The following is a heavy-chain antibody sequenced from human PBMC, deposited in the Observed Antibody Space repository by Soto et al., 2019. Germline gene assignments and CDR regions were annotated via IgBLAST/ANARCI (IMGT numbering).Heavy chain of an antibody. CDR1: GFTFSSYA. CDR3: VKGDTAMATAGYYYYGMDV. CDR2: ISSNGGST. Sequence: LRLSCSASGFTFSSYAMHWVPQAPGKGLEYVSAISSNGGSTYYADSVKGRFTISRDNSKNTLYLQMSSLRAEDTAVYYCVKGDTAMATAGYYYYGMDVWGQGTTVTVSS. V-gene: IGHV3-64D*06. D-gene: IGHD5-18*01. J-gene: IGHJ6*02.